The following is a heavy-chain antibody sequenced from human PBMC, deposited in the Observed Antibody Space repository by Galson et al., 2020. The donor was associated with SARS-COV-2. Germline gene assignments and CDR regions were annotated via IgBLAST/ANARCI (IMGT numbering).Heavy chain of an antibody. V-gene: IGHV4-59*11. J-gene: IGHJ4*02. CDR3: ARGRLMVGAVYFDQ. D-gene: IGHD1-26*01. CDR1: GGPTSSLY. CDR2: VYYRGAT. Sequence: PETLSLTCPVPGGPTSSLYWSWIRQPPGKGLEYIGYVYYRGATHYNPSLASRVTISLDTSKNQFSLTLSSVTAADTAVYYCARGRLMVGAVYFDQWGQGTLVTVSS.